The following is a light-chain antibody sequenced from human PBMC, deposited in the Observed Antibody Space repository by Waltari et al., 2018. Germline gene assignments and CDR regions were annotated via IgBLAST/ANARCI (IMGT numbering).Light chain of an antibody. CDR2: WAS. CDR3: EQYYSTPYT. J-gene: IGKJ2*01. Sequence: DIVLTQSPDSLAVSLGERATINCKSSQSVLYSSNNKNYLAWYQQKPGQPPKLLIYWASTRESGVRDRFSGSGSRTDFTLTISCLQAEDVAVYYCEQYYSTPYTFGQGTKLEI. CDR1: QSVLYSSNNKNY. V-gene: IGKV4-1*01.